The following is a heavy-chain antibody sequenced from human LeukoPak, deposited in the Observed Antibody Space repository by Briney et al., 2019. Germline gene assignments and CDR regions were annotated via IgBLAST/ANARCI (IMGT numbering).Heavy chain of an antibody. CDR1: GGSFSGYY. CDR2: INHSGST. CDR3: ARGLRGFWSGYYNY. J-gene: IGHJ4*02. V-gene: IGHV4-34*01. Sequence: SETLSLTCAVYGGSFSGYYWSWIRQPPGKGLEWIGEINHSGSTNYNPSLKSRVTISVDTSKNQFSLKLSSVTAADTAVYYCARGLRGFWSGYYNYWGQGTLVTVSS. D-gene: IGHD3-3*01.